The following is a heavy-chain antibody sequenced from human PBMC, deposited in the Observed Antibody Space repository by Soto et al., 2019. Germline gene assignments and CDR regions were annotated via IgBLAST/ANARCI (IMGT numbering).Heavy chain of an antibody. CDR2: ISYDGSNK. CDR1: GFTFSSYA. D-gene: IGHD5-18*01. Sequence: GGSLRLSCAASGFTFSSYAMHWVRQAPGKGLEWVAVISYDGSNKYYADSVKGRFTISRDNSKNTLYLQMNSLRAEDTAVYYCAREGKDTAMVDYFDYWGQGTLVTVSS. J-gene: IGHJ4*02. CDR3: AREGKDTAMVDYFDY. V-gene: IGHV3-30-3*01.